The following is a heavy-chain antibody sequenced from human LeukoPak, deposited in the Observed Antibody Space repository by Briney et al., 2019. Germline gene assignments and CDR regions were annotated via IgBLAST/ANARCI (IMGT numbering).Heavy chain of an antibody. CDR1: GGTFSSYA. Sequence: ASVKVSCKASGGTFSSYAISWVRQAPGQGLEWMGWISAYNGNTNYAQKLQGRVTMTTDTSTSTAYMELRSLRSDDTAVYYCARAGHYDFWSGYDYWGQGTLVTVSS. J-gene: IGHJ4*02. CDR3: ARAGHYDFWSGYDY. D-gene: IGHD3-3*01. V-gene: IGHV1-18*01. CDR2: ISAYNGNT.